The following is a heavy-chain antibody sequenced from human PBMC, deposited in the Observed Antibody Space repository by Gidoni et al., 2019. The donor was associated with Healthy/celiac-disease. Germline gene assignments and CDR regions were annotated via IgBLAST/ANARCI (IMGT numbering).Heavy chain of an antibody. D-gene: IGHD3-3*01. CDR3: ASSNFGRITIFGVVRHHIF. V-gene: IGHV4-34*01. CDR1: GGSFSGSY. J-gene: IGHJ4*02. Sequence: QVQLQQWGAGLLKPSETLSLTCAVYGGSFSGSYWSLIRPTPGKGLEWIGEINHSGSTNYNPSLKSRVTISVDTSKNQFSLKLSSVTAADTAVYYCASSNFGRITIFGVVRHHIFWGQGTLVTVSS. CDR2: INHSGST.